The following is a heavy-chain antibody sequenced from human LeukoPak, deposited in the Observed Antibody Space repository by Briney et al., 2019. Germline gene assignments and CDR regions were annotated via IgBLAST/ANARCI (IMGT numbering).Heavy chain of an antibody. Sequence: GASVKVSCKASGYTFTSYGISWVRQAPGQGLEWMGWISAYNGNTNYAQKFQGRVTMTRDTSTSTVYMELSSLRSEDTAVYYCARGTLVGAIFCDYWGQGTLVTVSS. CDR3: ARGTLVGAIFCDY. CDR2: ISAYNGNT. CDR1: GYTFTSYG. D-gene: IGHD1-26*01. J-gene: IGHJ4*02. V-gene: IGHV1-18*01.